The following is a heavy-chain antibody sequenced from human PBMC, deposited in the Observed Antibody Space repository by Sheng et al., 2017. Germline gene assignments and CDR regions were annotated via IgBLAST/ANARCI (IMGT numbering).Heavy chain of an antibody. J-gene: IGHJ6*03. CDR2: IKSKTDGGTT. CDR3: TTVFGGRYYYYYYMDV. V-gene: IGHV3-15*01. D-gene: IGHD2-15*01. CDR1: GFTFSNAW. Sequence: EVQLVESGGGLVKPGGSLRLSCAASGFTFSNAWMSWVRQAPGKGLEWVGRIKSKTDGGTTDYAAPVKGRFTISRDDSKNTLYLQMNSLKTEDTAVYYCTTVFGGRYYYYYYMDVWGKRDHGHRLL.